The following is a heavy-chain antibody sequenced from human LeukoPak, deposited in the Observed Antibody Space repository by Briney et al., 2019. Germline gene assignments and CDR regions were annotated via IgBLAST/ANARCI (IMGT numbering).Heavy chain of an antibody. CDR1: GFTFSSYE. D-gene: IGHD2-8*01. V-gene: IGHV3-48*03. CDR3: ARSPYILYHRGGSFDP. CDR2: ISSSGSTI. J-gene: IGHJ5*02. Sequence: GGSLRLSCAASGFTFSSYEMNWVRQAPGKGLEWVSYISSSGSTIYYADSVKGRFTISRDNAKNPLYLQMNSLRAEDTAVYYCARSPYILYHRGGSFDPWGQGTLVTVSS.